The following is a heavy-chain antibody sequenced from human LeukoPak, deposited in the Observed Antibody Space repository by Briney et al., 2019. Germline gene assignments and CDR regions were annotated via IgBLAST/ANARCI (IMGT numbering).Heavy chain of an antibody. D-gene: IGHD3-22*01. V-gene: IGHV3-30*18. J-gene: IGHJ4*02. CDR3: AKDGGLYDSSGYYDY. CDR2: ISYDGSNK. CDR1: GFTFSSYG. Sequence: GRSLRLSCAASGFTFSSYGMHWVRQAPGKGPEWVAVISYDGSNKYYADSVKGRFTISRDNSKNTLYLQMNSLRAEDTAVYYCAKDGGLYDSSGYYDYWGQGTLVTVSS.